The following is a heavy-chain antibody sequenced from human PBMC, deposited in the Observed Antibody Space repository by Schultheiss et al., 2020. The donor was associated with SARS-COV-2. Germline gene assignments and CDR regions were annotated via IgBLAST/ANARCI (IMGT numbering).Heavy chain of an antibody. CDR2: TYYSGST. Sequence: SETLSLTCTVSGGSISSGGYYWSWIRQHPGKGLEWIGYTYYSGSTYYNPSLKSRVTISVDTSKNQFSLKLSSVTAADTAVYYCARASMVRGVPLDVWGQGTTVTVSS. J-gene: IGHJ6*02. CDR3: ARASMVRGVPLDV. V-gene: IGHV4-31*03. D-gene: IGHD3-10*01. CDR1: GGSISSGGYY.